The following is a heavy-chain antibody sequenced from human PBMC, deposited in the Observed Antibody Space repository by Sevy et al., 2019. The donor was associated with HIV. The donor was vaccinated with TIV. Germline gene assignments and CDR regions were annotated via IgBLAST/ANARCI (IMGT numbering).Heavy chain of an antibody. CDR1: GITFSTYT. V-gene: IGHV3-23*01. Sequence: GGSLRLSCVVSGITFSTYTMSWVRQAPGKGLEWVSSISDRGADTFYADSVKGRFTISRDNSKNTLYLQMSSLSAEDTALYYCAKETLFMSTISDYFYDWGQGTLVTVSS. J-gene: IGHJ4*02. CDR3: AKETLFMSTISDYFYD. D-gene: IGHD3-3*01. CDR2: ISDRGADT.